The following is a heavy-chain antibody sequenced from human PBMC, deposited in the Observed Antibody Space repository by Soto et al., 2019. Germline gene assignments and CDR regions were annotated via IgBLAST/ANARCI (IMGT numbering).Heavy chain of an antibody. V-gene: IGHV3-7*01. CDR3: ARDRVRSIAVDGDVFDI. D-gene: IGHD6-19*01. CDR1: GFTFSSYW. J-gene: IGHJ3*02. Sequence: RVSLKLSCAASGFTFSSYWMSWVRQAPGKGLEWVANIKQDGSEKYYVDSVKGRFTISRDNAKNSLYLQMNSLRAEDTAVYYCARDRVRSIAVDGDVFDIWGQGTIDIVSS. CDR2: IKQDGSEK.